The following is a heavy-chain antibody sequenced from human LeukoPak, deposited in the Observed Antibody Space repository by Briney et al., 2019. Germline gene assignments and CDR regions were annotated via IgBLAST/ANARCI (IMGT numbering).Heavy chain of an antibody. J-gene: IGHJ4*02. Sequence: GGSLRLSCAASGFTVSSNDMSWVRQAPGKGLEWVSSITASGGTAFYADSVKGRFTISRDNSKNTLYLQMNSPRAEDKAVYYRAKDTDYDLLPGYYGHYWGQGTLVPVSS. D-gene: IGHD3-9*01. CDR2: ITASGGTA. V-gene: IGHV3-23*01. CDR1: GFTVSSND. CDR3: AKDTDYDLLPGYYGHY.